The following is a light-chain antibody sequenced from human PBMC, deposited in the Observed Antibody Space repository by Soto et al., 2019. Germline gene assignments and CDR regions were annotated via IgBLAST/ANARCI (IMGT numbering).Light chain of an antibody. Sequence: DIVMTQSPDSLAVSLGERATINCKSSQNLLYSSNNKNYFAWYQQKPGQPPKLLIYWASTRESGVPDRFSGSGSGTDFTLTITSLQAEDAAVYYCQQYYGFPLTFGGGTKVEIK. V-gene: IGKV4-1*01. CDR1: QNLLYSSNNKNY. CDR2: WAS. J-gene: IGKJ4*01. CDR3: QQYYGFPLT.